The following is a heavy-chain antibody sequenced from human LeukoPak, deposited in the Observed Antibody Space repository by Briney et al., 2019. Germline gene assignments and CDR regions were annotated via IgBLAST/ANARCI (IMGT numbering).Heavy chain of an antibody. J-gene: IGHJ3*02. V-gene: IGHV3-74*01. CDR2: IISDGSNT. Sequence: GGSLRLSCAASGFTFSSYWMHWVRQAPGKGLVWVSRIISDGSNTTYADSVKGRFTISRDNAKNTLYLQMSSLRAEDTAVYYCARVLWFGEVLKGDAFDIWGQGTMVTVSS. CDR1: GFTFSSYW. CDR3: ARVLWFGEVLKGDAFDI. D-gene: IGHD3-10*01.